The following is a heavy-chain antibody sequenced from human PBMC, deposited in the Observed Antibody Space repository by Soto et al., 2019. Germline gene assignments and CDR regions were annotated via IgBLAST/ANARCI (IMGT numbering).Heavy chain of an antibody. J-gene: IGHJ4*02. CDR2: ISTNGSTV. CDR3: VRYCSTTLCNGVATRTFDY. CDR1: RFTFSTYE. D-gene: IGHD2-2*01. V-gene: IGHV3-48*03. Sequence: SLRLSCAASRFTFSTYEMNWVRQAPGKGLEWVSYISTNGSTVYYADSVKGRFTISRDNTRNSLYLQMNSLRDEDTALYYCVRYCSTTLCNGVATRTFDYWGQGTLVTVSS.